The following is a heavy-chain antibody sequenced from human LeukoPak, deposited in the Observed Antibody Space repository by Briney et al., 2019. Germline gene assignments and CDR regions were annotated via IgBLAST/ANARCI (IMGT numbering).Heavy chain of an antibody. CDR3: ARGVITMVRGVISRGVRKVYFDY. J-gene: IGHJ4*02. CDR1: AYSISSGFY. D-gene: IGHD3-10*01. Sequence: SETLSLTCTVSAYSISSGFYWGWIRQPPGKGLGWIGSIYHSGSTYYNPSLKSRVTISVDTSKNQFSLKLSSVTAADTAVYYCARGVITMVRGVISRGVRKVYFDYWGQGTLVTVSS. V-gene: IGHV4-38-2*02. CDR2: IYHSGST.